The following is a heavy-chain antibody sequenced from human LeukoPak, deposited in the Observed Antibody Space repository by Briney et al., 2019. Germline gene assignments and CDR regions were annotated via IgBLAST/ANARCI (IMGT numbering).Heavy chain of an antibody. D-gene: IGHD6-19*01. Sequence: PGGSLRLSCAASGFTFDDYAMHWVRQAPGKGLEWVSGISWNSGSIGYADSVKGRFTISRDNAKNSLYLQMNSLRAEDTALYYCAKATSSGWDHYFDYWGQGTLVTVYS. V-gene: IGHV3-9*01. CDR3: AKATSSGWDHYFDY. CDR2: ISWNSGSI. CDR1: GFTFDDYA. J-gene: IGHJ4*02.